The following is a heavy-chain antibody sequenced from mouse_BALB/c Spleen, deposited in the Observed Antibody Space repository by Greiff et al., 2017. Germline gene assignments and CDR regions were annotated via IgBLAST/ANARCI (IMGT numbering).Heavy chain of an antibody. J-gene: IGHJ4*01. CDR3: ARDDGLMDY. V-gene: IGHV1-7*01. CDR1: GYTFTSYW. Sequence: QVQLQQSGAELAKPGASVKMSCKASGYTFTSYWMHWVKQRPGQGLEWIGYINPSTGYTEYNQKFKDKATLTADKSSSTAYMQLSSLTSEDSAVYYCARDDGLMDYWGQGTSVTVSS. CDR2: INPSTGYT. D-gene: IGHD2-3*01.